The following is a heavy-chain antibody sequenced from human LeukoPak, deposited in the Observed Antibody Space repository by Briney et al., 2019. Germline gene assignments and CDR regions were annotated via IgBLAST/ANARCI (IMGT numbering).Heavy chain of an antibody. CDR1: GFSLSDYW. CDR3: TRDLNHDSSG. V-gene: IGHV3-7*01. Sequence: GGSLRLSCAASGFSLSDYWMTWVRQAPGKGLECMGNIKFDGSEIYYLDSVRGRFSISRDDAKNSLYLQMNSLRVEDTAVYYCTRDLNHDSSGWGQGTLVTVSS. D-gene: IGHD3-22*01. J-gene: IGHJ4*02. CDR2: IKFDGSEI.